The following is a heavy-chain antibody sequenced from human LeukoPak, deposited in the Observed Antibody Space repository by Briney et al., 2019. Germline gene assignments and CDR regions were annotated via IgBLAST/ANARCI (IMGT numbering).Heavy chain of an antibody. CDR3: ARDGYNRILDY. Sequence: SETLSLTCTVSGGSISSYYWSWIRQPPGKGLEWIGYIYYSGSTSYNPSLKSRVTISVDTSKNQFSLKLSSVTAADTAVYYCARDGYNRILDYWGQGTLVTVSS. D-gene: IGHD5-24*01. V-gene: IGHV4-59*01. CDR2: IYYSGST. CDR1: GGSISSYY. J-gene: IGHJ4*02.